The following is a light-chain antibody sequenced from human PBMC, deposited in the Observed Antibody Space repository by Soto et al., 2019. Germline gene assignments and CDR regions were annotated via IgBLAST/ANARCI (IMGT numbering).Light chain of an antibody. CDR3: QQSYSIPLT. CDR2: AAS. V-gene: IGKV1-39*01. J-gene: IGKJ5*01. Sequence: DIQMTQSPSSLSASVGDRVTITCRASQSISSYLNWYQQNPGKAPKLLIYAASSLQSGVPSRFSSSGSGTDFTLTISSLQPEDFATYYCQQSYSIPLTFGQGTRLEIK. CDR1: QSISSY.